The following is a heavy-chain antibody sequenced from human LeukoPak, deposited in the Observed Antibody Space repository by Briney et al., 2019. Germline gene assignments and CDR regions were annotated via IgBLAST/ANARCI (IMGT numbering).Heavy chain of an antibody. D-gene: IGHD1-26*01. J-gene: IGHJ3*02. CDR1: GGTFSSYA. V-gene: IGHV1-69*01. Sequence: GASVKVSCKASGGTFSSYAISWVRQAPGQGLEWMGGIIPIFGTANYAQKFQGRVTITADESTSTAYMELSSLRSEDTAVYFCACEGWEPLLGHAFDIWGQGTMVTVSS. CDR2: IIPIFGTA. CDR3: ACEGWEPLLGHAFDI.